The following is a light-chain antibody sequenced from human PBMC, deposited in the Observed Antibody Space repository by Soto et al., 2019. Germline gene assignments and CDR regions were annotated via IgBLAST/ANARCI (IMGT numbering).Light chain of an antibody. J-gene: IGLJ1*01. V-gene: IGLV1-44*01. CDR2: NNN. CDR1: SSNIGSNT. Sequence: QSVLTQPPSASGTPGQRVTISCSGSSSNIGSNTVNWYQQLPGTAPKLLIYNNNQRPSGVPDRSSGSKPGTSASLAISGLQSEDEADYYCAAWDDSLNGLVFGTGTKVTVL. CDR3: AAWDDSLNGLV.